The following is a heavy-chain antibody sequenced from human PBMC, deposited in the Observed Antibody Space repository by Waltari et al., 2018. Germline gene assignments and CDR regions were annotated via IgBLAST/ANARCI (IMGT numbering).Heavy chain of an antibody. V-gene: IGHV4-39*07. Sequence: QLQLQESGPGLVKPSETLSLTCTVSGGSISSSSYYWGWLRQPPGKGLEWIGSIYYSGSTYYNPSLKSRVTISVDTSKNQFSLKLSSVTAADTAVYYCAKAVAGKVGGFDPWGQGTLVTVSS. CDR3: AKAVAGKVGGFDP. D-gene: IGHD6-19*01. CDR2: IYYSGST. J-gene: IGHJ5*02. CDR1: GGSISSSSYY.